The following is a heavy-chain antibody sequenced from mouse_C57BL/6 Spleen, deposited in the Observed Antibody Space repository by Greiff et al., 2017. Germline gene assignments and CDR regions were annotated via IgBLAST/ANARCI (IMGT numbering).Heavy chain of an antibody. CDR1: GFTFNPYA. CDR2: IRSKSSNYAT. J-gene: IGHJ3*01. Sequence: EVMLVESGGGLVPPKGSLKLSCAASGFTFNPYAMHWVRPAPGKGSEWVARIRSKSSNYATYYADSVKDRFTISRDDSQSMLYLQMNNLKTEDTAMYYCVRDQLGGFAYWGQGTLVTVSA. CDR3: VRDQLGGFAY. D-gene: IGHD4-1*02. V-gene: IGHV10-3*01.